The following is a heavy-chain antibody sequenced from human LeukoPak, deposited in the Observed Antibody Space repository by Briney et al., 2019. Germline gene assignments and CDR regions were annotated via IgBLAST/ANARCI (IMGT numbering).Heavy chain of an antibody. Sequence: ASVKVSCKASGYTFTSYLISWVRQVPGHGLEWMGWISGHNGNTDYAQKFKDRLTLTTDTSTSTAYMELRSLTSDDTAVYYCARIWAEFQLVYDFWGQGTLVTVSP. CDR1: GYTFTSYL. V-gene: IGHV1-18*01. CDR2: ISGHNGNT. CDR3: ARIWAEFQLVYDF. D-gene: IGHD6-13*01. J-gene: IGHJ4*02.